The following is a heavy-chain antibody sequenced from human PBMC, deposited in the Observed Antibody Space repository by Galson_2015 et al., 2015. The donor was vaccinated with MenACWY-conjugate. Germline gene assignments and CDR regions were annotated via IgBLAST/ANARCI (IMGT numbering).Heavy chain of an antibody. CDR2: YDGSNN. Sequence: YDGSNNYYADSVQGRFTISRDNSKNTLYLQMNSLRAEDTAVYYCARDGRYCSGGSCYFSYYYGMDVWGQGTTVTVSS. D-gene: IGHD2-15*01. V-gene: IGHV3-33*01. CDR3: ARDGRYCSGGSCYFSYYYGMDV. J-gene: IGHJ6*02.